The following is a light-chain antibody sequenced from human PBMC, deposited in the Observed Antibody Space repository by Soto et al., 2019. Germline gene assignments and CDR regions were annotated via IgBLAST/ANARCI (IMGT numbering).Light chain of an antibody. J-gene: IGLJ1*01. Sequence: QSALTQPASVSGSPGQSITISCTGSSSDVGGHNHVSWYQQHPGKAPKLIIYEVGNRPSGVSNRFSGSKFGNTASLTISGLQAEDEADYYCNAYTSSSTHVFGTGTKLPS. CDR1: SSDVGGHNH. CDR2: EVG. CDR3: NAYTSSSTHV. V-gene: IGLV2-14*01.